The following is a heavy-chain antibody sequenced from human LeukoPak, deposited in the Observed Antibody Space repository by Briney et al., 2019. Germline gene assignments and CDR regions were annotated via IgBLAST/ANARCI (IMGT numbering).Heavy chain of an antibody. CDR1: GFTFSSYS. J-gene: IGHJ4*02. V-gene: IGHV3-21*01. CDR2: ISSSSSYI. Sequence: GGSLRLSCAASGFTFSSYSMNWVRQAPGKGLEWVSSISSSSSYIYYADSVKGRFTISRDNAKNSLYLQMNSLRAEDTAVYYCARGVEYCSSTTCSAFDYWGQGTLVTVSS. D-gene: IGHD2-2*01. CDR3: ARGVEYCSSTTCSAFDY.